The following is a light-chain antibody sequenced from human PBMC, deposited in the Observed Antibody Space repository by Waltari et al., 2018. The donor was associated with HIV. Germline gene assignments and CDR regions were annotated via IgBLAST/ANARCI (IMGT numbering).Light chain of an antibody. J-gene: IGLJ3*02. V-gene: IGLV4-69*01. CDR3: QAWGTGIRGV. Sequence: QLVLTQSPSASSSLGASITLPCTMTIAHRSYAIAWHQQHPGKDPRFLLRLNTNGSLTRGDGIPDRFSGSSSGAERSLTISNLQSEDEADYYCQAWGTGIRGVFGGGTKLTVL. CDR1: IAHRSYA. CDR2: LNTNGSL.